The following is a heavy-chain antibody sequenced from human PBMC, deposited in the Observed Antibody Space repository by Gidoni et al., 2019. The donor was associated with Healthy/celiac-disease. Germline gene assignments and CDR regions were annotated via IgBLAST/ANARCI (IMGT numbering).Heavy chain of an antibody. CDR2: ISGSGGST. Sequence: EVQLLESGGGLVQPGGSLRLSCAASGFTFSSYAMSWVRQAPGKGLEWVSAISGSGGSTYYADSVKGRCTISRDNSKNTLYLQMNSLRAEDTAVYYCAKVRVITMIVVVHDLDFDYWGQGTLVTVSS. CDR3: AKVRVITMIVVVHDLDFDY. V-gene: IGHV3-23*01. D-gene: IGHD3-22*01. CDR1: GFTFSSYA. J-gene: IGHJ4*02.